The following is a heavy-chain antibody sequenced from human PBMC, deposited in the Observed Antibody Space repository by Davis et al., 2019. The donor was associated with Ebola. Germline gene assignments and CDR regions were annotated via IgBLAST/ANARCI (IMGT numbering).Heavy chain of an antibody. J-gene: IGHJ4*02. CDR2: IYYSGST. CDR1: GGSISSYY. Sequence: MPSETLSLTCTVSGGSISSYYWSWIRQPPGKGLEWIGYIYYSGSTNYNPSLKSRVPISVDTSKNQFSLKLSSVTAADTAVYYCARGDSYYDPSGYYAGPEAPDHWGQGTLVSVSS. V-gene: IGHV4-59*01. CDR3: ARGDSYYDPSGYYAGPEAPDH. D-gene: IGHD3-22*01.